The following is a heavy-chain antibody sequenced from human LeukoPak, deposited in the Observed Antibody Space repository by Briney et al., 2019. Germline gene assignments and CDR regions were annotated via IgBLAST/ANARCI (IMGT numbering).Heavy chain of an antibody. CDR3: ARDHNYAFDN. CDR2: IGIDSGNT. V-gene: IGHV3-48*01. Sequence: GGSLRPYCTASGFTFIEYSMNWVRQAPGKGLEWISYIGIDSGNTKYADSVRGRFTISTDEAKNSLYLQMNSLRVEDTAVYYCARDHNYAFDNWGQGTLVSVAS. D-gene: IGHD1-1*01. CDR1: GFTFIEYS. J-gene: IGHJ4*02.